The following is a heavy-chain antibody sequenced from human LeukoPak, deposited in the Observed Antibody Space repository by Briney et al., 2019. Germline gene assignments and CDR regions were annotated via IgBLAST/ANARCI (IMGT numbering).Heavy chain of an antibody. D-gene: IGHD3-22*01. J-gene: IGHJ4*02. Sequence: PSETLPLTCTVSGYSISSGYYWGWIRQPPGKGLEWIGSIYHSGSTYYNPSLKSRVTISVDTSKNQFSLKLNSVTAADTAVYYCARVGDSSGYLYYFDYWGQGTLVTVSS. CDR3: ARVGDSSGYLYYFDY. CDR2: IYHSGST. CDR1: GYSISSGYY. V-gene: IGHV4-38-2*02.